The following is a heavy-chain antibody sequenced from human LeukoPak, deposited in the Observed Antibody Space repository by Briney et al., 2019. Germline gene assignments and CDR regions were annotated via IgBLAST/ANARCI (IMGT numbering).Heavy chain of an antibody. Sequence: ETSETLSLTCAVYGGSFSGYYWSWIRQPPGKGLEWIGEINHSGSTNSNPSLKSRVTISVDTSKNQFSLKLSSVTAADTAVYYCARVGQWLRWFDPWGQGTLVTVSS. CDR2: INHSGST. D-gene: IGHD6-19*01. V-gene: IGHV4-34*01. CDR3: ARVGQWLRWFDP. J-gene: IGHJ5*02. CDR1: GGSFSGYY.